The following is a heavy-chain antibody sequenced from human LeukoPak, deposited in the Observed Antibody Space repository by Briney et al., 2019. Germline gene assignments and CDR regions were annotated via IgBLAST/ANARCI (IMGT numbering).Heavy chain of an antibody. V-gene: IGHV4-61*02. CDR3: ARDDYGGNSPPPYYYYGMDV. CDR2: IYTSGST. CDR1: GGSISSGSYY. J-gene: IGHJ6*02. Sequence: SQTLSLTCTVSGGSISSGSYYWSWIRQPAGKGLEWIGRIYTSGSTNYNPSLKSRVTISVDTSKNQFSLKADSVTAADTAVYYCARDDYGGNSPPPYYYYGMDVWGQGTTVTVSS. D-gene: IGHD4-23*01.